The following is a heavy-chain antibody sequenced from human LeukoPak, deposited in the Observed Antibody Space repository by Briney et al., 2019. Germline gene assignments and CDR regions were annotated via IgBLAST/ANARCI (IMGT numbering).Heavy chain of an antibody. CDR3: ARVGPIQLWLREGYNFDY. V-gene: IGHV3-48*03. CDR2: ISSSGSTI. D-gene: IGHD5-18*01. CDR1: GFTFSSYE. J-gene: IGHJ4*02. Sequence: GGSLRLSCAASGFTFSSYEMNWVRQAPGKGLEWVSYISSSGSTIYYADSVKGRFTISRDNAKNSLYLQMNSLRAEDTAVYYCARVGPIQLWLREGYNFDYWGQGTLVTVSS.